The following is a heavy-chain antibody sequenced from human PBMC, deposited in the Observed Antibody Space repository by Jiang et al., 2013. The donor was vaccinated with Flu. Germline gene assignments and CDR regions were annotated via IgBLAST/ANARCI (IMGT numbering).Heavy chain of an antibody. CDR3: TRADRGVTTHY. V-gene: IGHV3-49*03. CDR1: GFTFGDYA. D-gene: IGHD4-17*01. J-gene: IGHJ4*02. Sequence: SLRLSCTASGFTFGDYAMSWFRQAPGKGLEWVGFIRSKAYGGTTEYAASVKGRFTISRDDSKSIAYLQMNSLKTEDTAVYYCTRADRGVTTHYWGQGTLVTVSS. CDR2: IRSKAYGGTT.